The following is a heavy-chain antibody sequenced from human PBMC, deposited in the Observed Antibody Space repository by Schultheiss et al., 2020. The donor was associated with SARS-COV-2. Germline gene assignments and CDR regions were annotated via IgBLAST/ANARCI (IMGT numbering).Heavy chain of an antibody. CDR1: GGSVSSGSYY. V-gene: IGHV4-61*01. D-gene: IGHD3-22*01. CDR2: IYYSGST. CDR3: VRYYFETSGYSNYLDY. J-gene: IGHJ4*02. Sequence: SQTLSLTCTVSGGSVSSGSYYWSWIRQPPGKGLEWIGYIYYSGSTYYNPTLKSRVTISLHTAENQFSLRLSFVTAADTAVYYCVRYYFETSGYSNYLDYWGQGTLVTVSS.